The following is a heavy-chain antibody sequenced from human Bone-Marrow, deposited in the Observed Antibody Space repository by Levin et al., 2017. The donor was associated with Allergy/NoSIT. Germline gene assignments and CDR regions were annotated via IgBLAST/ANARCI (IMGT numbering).Heavy chain of an antibody. CDR3: AREGIAVAGMDV. D-gene: IGHD6-19*01. CDR1: GFTFSSYA. V-gene: IGHV3-30*04. Sequence: RPGGSLRLSCAASGFTFSSYAMHWVRQAPGKGLEWVAVISYDGSNKYYADSVKGRFTISRDNSKNTLYLQMNSLRAEDTAVYYCAREGIAVAGMDVWGQGTTVTVSS. J-gene: IGHJ6*02. CDR2: ISYDGSNK.